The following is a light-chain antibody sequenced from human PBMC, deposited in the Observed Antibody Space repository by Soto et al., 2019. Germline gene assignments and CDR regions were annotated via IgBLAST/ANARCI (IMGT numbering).Light chain of an antibody. Sequence: DIQMTQSPSSLSASVGDRVTITCRASQTISRYLNWYQQKPGKAPNLLIFAASSLQSGVPSRFSGSGSGTDFTLTISSLQPGDFATYYCHQTFSAPFTFGPGTKVDIK. CDR3: HQTFSAPFT. J-gene: IGKJ3*01. CDR2: AAS. V-gene: IGKV1-39*01. CDR1: QTISRY.